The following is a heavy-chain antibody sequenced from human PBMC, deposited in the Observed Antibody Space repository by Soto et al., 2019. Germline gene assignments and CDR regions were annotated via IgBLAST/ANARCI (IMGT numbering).Heavy chain of an antibody. CDR1: GFTFDDYA. J-gene: IGHJ2*01. Sequence: DVQLVESGGGLVQPGRSLRLSCAASGFTFDDYAMHWVRQAPGKGLEWVSGISWNSGSIGYADSVKGRFTISRDNAKNSLYLQMNSLRAEDTALYYCAKVFSSGWEAKWLRNWYFDLWGRGTLVTVSS. D-gene: IGHD5-12*01. CDR3: AKVFSSGWEAKWLRNWYFDL. CDR2: ISWNSGSI. V-gene: IGHV3-9*01.